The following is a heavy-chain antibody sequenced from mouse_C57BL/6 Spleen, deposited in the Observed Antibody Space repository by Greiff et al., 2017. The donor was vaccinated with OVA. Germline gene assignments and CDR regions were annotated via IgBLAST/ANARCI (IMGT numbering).Heavy chain of an antibody. CDR2: ISNGGGST. D-gene: IGHD6-1*01. CDR3: ARHFDNPMDY. V-gene: IGHV5-12*01. J-gene: IGHJ4*01. Sequence: EVMLVESGGGLVQPGGSLKLSCAASGFTFSDYYMYWVRQTPEKRLEWVAYISNGGGSTYYPDTVKGRFTISRDNAKNTLYLQMSRLKSEDTAMYYCARHFDNPMDYWGQGTSVTVSS. CDR1: GFTFSDYY.